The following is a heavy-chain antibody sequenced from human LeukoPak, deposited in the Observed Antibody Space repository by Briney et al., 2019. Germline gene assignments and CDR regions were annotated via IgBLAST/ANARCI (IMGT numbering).Heavy chain of an antibody. Sequence: GGSLRLSXAASGFTFSSYEMNWVRQAPGKGLEWVSYISSSGSTIYYADSVKGRFTISRDNAKNSLYLQMNSLRAEDTAVYYCARVDAGWFDPWGQGTLVTVSS. CDR1: GFTFSSYE. CDR2: ISSSGSTI. V-gene: IGHV3-48*03. CDR3: ARVDAGWFDP. J-gene: IGHJ5*02.